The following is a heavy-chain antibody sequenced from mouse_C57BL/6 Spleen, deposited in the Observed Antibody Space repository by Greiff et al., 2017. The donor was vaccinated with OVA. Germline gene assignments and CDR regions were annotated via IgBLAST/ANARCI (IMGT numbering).Heavy chain of an antibody. J-gene: IGHJ3*01. V-gene: IGHV1-81*01. CDR2: IYPRSGNT. Sequence: QVHVKQSGAELARPGASVKLSCKASGYTFTSYGISWVKQRTGQGLEWIGEIYPRSGNTYYNEKFKGKATLTADKSSSTAYMELRSLTSEDSAVYFCARKNYDYDVAPWFAYWGQGTLVTVSA. CDR3: ARKNYDYDVAPWFAY. D-gene: IGHD2-4*01. CDR1: GYTFTSYG.